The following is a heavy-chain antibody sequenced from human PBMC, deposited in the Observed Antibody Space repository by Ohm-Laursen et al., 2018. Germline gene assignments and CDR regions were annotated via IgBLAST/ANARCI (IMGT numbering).Heavy chain of an antibody. V-gene: IGHV4-4*07. Sequence: SDTLSLTCTVSGGSMNNYFWTWIRQPAGKGLEWIGRISSSGSSNYNPSLKSRVTMSVDTSKNQFSLKLSSVTAADTAVYYCARDLSYGYYYYYGMDVWGQGTTVTVSS. J-gene: IGHJ6*02. CDR1: GGSMNNYF. D-gene: IGHD5-18*01. CDR3: ARDLSYGYYYYYGMDV. CDR2: ISSSGSS.